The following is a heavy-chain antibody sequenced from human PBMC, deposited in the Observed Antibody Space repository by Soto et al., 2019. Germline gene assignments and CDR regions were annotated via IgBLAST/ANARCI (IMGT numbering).Heavy chain of an antibody. CDR1: GYTFARHD. J-gene: IGHJ3*02. CDR3: VREGLYGSSQDNTFDI. V-gene: IGHV1-8*01. D-gene: IGHD6-13*01. CDR2: VNPKSANT. Sequence: ASVKVSCKASGYTFARHDINWVRQAPGQGLEWIGWVNPKSANTGYAQKFQGRVTMMRDSSTTTAYMELRSLTSEDTAMYYCVREGLYGSSQDNTFDIWGQGIMVTVSS.